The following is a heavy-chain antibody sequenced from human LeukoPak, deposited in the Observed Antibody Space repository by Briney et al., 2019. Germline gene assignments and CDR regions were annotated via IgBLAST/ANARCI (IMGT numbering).Heavy chain of an antibody. V-gene: IGHV6-1*01. CDR1: GDSVSSNSAA. CDR3: AREPDYSGCDC. J-gene: IGHJ4*02. CDR2: TYYRSKWYI. D-gene: IGHD6-19*01. Sequence: SRTLSLTCAISGDSVSSNSAAWNWNRQSPSRGLEWLGRTYYRSKWYIEYEASVKSRITIKPDTSKNQFSLQLNSMTPEDTAVYYCAREPDYSGCDCWGQGTLVTVSS.